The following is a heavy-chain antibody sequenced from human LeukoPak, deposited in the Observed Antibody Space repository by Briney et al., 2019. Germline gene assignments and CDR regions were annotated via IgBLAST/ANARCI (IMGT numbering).Heavy chain of an antibody. D-gene: IGHD6-13*01. CDR3: ASAGLVYSSGWYLETPFDY. J-gene: IGHJ4*02. CDR2: ISSNSSYM. Sequence: GGSLRLSCAASGFTFSSYTMNWVRQAPGKGLEWVSSISSNSSYMYYADSVKGRFPISRDNAKNSLYLQMNSLRAEDTAVYYCASAGLVYSSGWYLETPFDYWGQGTLVTVSS. CDR1: GFTFSSYT. V-gene: IGHV3-21*01.